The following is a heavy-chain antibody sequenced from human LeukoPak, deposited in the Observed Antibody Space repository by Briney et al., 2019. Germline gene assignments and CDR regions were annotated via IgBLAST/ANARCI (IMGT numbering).Heavy chain of an antibody. Sequence: GESLRLSCVASGFIFTHGWTSGVRQAPGKGLEWFGRIKSKTDGGTADYAAPAKGRFTISRDESTNTLYLQMNSLKTEDTGVYYCTTVQTGRFDPWGQGTLVTVSS. D-gene: IGHD1-14*01. CDR3: TTVQTGRFDP. V-gene: IGHV3-15*01. CDR1: GFIFTHGW. CDR2: IKSKTDGGTA. J-gene: IGHJ5*02.